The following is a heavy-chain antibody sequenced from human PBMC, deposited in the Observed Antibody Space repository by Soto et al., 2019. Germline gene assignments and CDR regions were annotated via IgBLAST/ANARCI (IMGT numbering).Heavy chain of an antibody. J-gene: IGHJ4*02. CDR2: ISGSGGST. D-gene: IGHD4-17*01. CDR1: GFTFTSYA. CDR3: AKDRYGDYS. V-gene: IGHV3-23*01. Sequence: GXSLRLSCAASGFTFTSYAISWVRQAPGKGLEWVSAISGSGGSTYYANSVKGRFAISRDNSKSTLYLQMNSLRAEDTAIYYCAKDRYGDYSWGQGTLVTVSS.